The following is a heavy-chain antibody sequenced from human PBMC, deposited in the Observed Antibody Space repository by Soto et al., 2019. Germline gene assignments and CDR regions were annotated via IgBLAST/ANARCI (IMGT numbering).Heavy chain of an antibody. V-gene: IGHV1-2*02. J-gene: IGHJ6*02. CDR2: INPNGGDT. CDR3: ARDQGARMQPRIIDPSSMDV. D-gene: IGHD1-26*01. CDR1: GYTFPAYY. Sequence: ASVKVSCKASGYTFPAYYIHWVRQAPGQGLQWMGWINPNGGDTIYPEKFQGRVTMTRDASINTAYMELSSLRSDDTAVYFCARDQGARMQPRIIDPSSMDVWGHGTTVTVSS.